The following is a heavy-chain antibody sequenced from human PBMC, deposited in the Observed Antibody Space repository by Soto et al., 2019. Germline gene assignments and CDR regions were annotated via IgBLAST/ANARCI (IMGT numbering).Heavy chain of an antibody. D-gene: IGHD3-3*01. V-gene: IGHV3-30-3*01. J-gene: IGHJ6*02. CDR1: GFTFSSYA. Sequence: GGSLRLSCAASGFTFSSYAMHWVRQAPGKGLEWVAVISYDGSNKYYADSVKGRFTISRDNSKNTLYLQMNSLRAEDTAVYYCARVVPMSRFWSGYYSPYYYYYGMDVWGQGTTVTVSS. CDR2: ISYDGSNK. CDR3: ARVVPMSRFWSGYYSPYYYYYGMDV.